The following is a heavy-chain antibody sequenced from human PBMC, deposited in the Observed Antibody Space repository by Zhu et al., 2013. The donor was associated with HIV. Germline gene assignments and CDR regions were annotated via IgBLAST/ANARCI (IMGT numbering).Heavy chain of an antibody. V-gene: IGHV3-21*01. Sequence: EVQLVESGGGLVKPGGSLRLSCAASGFTFSSYSMNWVRQAPGKGLEWVSSISSSSSYIYYADSVKGRFTISRDNAKNSLYLQMNSLRAEDTAVYYCARDRLTKYCGGDCYWEAFDIWGQGTMVTVSS. CDR1: GFTFSSYS. CDR2: ISSSSSYI. J-gene: IGHJ3*02. D-gene: IGHD2-21*01. CDR3: ARDRLTKYCGGDCYWEAFDI.